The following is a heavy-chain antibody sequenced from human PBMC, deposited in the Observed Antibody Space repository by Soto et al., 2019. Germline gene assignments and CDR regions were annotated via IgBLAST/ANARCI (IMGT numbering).Heavy chain of an antibody. CDR1: GYTFTSYG. D-gene: IGHD6-19*01. CDR3: ARGVAVAGTRVNGMDV. CDR2: ISAYNGNT. V-gene: IGHV1-18*01. Sequence: APVKVSCKASGYTFTSYGISWVRQAPGQGLEWMGWISAYNGNTNYAQKLQGRVTMTTDTSTSTAYMELRSLRSDDTAVYYCARGVAVAGTRVNGMDVWGQGTTVTVSS. J-gene: IGHJ6*02.